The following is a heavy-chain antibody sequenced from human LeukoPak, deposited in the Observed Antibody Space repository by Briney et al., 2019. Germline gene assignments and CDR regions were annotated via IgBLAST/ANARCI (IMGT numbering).Heavy chain of an antibody. J-gene: IGHJ3*02. CDR3: ATEYDFWSGYAVLDAFDI. V-gene: IGHV1-24*01. D-gene: IGHD3-3*01. CDR1: GYTLTELS. Sequence: ASVKVSCKVSGYTLTELSMHWVRQAPGKGLEWMGGFDPEDGETIYAQKFQGRVTMTEDTSTDTAYMELSSLRSEDTAVYYCATEYDFWSGYAVLDAFDIWGQGTMVTVSS. CDR2: FDPEDGET.